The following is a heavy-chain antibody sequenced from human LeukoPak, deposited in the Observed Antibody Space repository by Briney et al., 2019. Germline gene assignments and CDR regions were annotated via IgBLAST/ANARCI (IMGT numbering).Heavy chain of an antibody. CDR3: AKAPVTTCRGAFCYPFDY. J-gene: IGHJ4*02. CDR2: IRYDGSNK. Sequence: GGSLRLSCAASGFTFSSYDIHWVRQAPGKGLEWVAFIRYDGSNKYYADSVKGRFTISRDNSKNTLYLQMNRLRPEDAAVYYCAKAPVTTCRGAFCYPFDYWGLGTLVTVSS. V-gene: IGHV3-30*02. D-gene: IGHD2-15*01. CDR1: GFTFSSYD.